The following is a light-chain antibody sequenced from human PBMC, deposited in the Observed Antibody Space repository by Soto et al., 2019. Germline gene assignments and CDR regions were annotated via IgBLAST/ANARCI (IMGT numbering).Light chain of an antibody. V-gene: IGKV3-15*01. Sequence: EMVMTQSQATLSVSPGERATLSCRASQRVSSDLAWYHQKPGQAPRLLIYGASTRATGISVRVSGSVSGTEFTLTFIILQSEDRAVSYCQHYDSWPRTFGQGTKVDIK. CDR1: QRVSSD. CDR3: QHYDSWPRT. CDR2: GAS. J-gene: IGKJ1*01.